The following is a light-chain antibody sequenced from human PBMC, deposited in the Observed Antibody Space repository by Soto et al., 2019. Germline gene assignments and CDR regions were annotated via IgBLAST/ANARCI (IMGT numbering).Light chain of an antibody. CDR3: QQYNSQSWT. V-gene: IGKV1-5*03. J-gene: IGKJ1*01. CDR2: KAS. CDR1: QSISSW. Sequence: DIQMTQSPSTLSASVGDRVTITCRASQSISSWLAWYQQKPGKAPKLLIYKASILGSGVPSRFSGSGSGTEFTLTISSLHPDDFAIYYCQQYNSQSWTFGQGTKVDI.